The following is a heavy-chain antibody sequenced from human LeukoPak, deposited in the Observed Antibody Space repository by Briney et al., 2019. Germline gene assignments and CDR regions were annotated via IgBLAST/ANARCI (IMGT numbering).Heavy chain of an antibody. CDR1: GFTFSSYG. CDR3: AKAVAGTTRGYFQH. J-gene: IGHJ1*01. D-gene: IGHD6-19*01. V-gene: IGHV3-30*18. CDR2: ISYDGSNK. Sequence: GRSLRLSCAASGFTFSSYGMHWVRQAPGKGLEWVAVISYDGSNKYYADSVKGRFTISRDNSKNTLYPQMNSLRAEDTAVYYCAKAVAGTTRGYFQHWGQGTLVTVSS.